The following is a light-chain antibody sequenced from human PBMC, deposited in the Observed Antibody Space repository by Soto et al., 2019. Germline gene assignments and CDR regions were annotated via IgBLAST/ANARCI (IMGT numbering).Light chain of an antibody. CDR2: DNN. Sequence: QSVLTQPPSVSGAPGQRVTISCTGSSSTIGAGYDVHWYQQLPGSAPKLLIYDNNNRPSGVPDRFSGSKSGTSASLVITGLQAEDEADYYCQSYDSSLSGVVFGGGTQLTVL. J-gene: IGLJ2*01. V-gene: IGLV1-40*01. CDR3: QSYDSSLSGVV. CDR1: SSTIGAGYD.